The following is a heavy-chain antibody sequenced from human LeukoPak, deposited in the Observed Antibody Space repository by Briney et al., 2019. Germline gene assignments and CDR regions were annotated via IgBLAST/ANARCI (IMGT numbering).Heavy chain of an antibody. J-gene: IGHJ4*02. V-gene: IGHV3-11*06. CDR2: ISSSSSYT. CDR1: GFTFSDYY. D-gene: IGHD3-10*01. CDR3: ARGVRGVFYYFDY. Sequence: PGGSLRLSCAASGFTFSDYYMSWIRQAPGKGLEWVSYISSSSSYTNYADSVKGRFTISRDNAKNSLYLQMNSLRAEATAVYYCARGVRGVFYYFDYWGQGTLVTVSS.